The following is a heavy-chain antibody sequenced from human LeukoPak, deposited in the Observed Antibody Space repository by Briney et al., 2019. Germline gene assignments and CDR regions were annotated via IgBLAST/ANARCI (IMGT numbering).Heavy chain of an antibody. Sequence: SVKVSCKASGDTFSSYAISWVRQAPGQGLEWMGGIIPIFGTANYAQKFQGRVTITADKSTSTAYMELSSLRSEDTAVYYCARVVRGDYAFDYWGQGTLVTVSS. CDR2: IIPIFGTA. D-gene: IGHD4-17*01. CDR3: ARVVRGDYAFDY. V-gene: IGHV1-69*06. J-gene: IGHJ4*02. CDR1: GDTFSSYA.